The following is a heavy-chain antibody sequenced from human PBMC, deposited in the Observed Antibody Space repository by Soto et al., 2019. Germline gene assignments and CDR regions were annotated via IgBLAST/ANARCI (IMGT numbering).Heavy chain of an antibody. CDR2: ITSGSDYI. Sequence: GGSLRLSCEAFGFTFSTYTMNWVRQAPGEGLEWVAFITSGSDYIYYADSVKGRFTISRDDANNSLFLQMSSLRAEDTAVYYCTREHVVTIFRRGQRGSFDNWSQGTLVTVSS. CDR1: GFTFSTYT. J-gene: IGHJ4*02. V-gene: IGHV3-21*01. CDR3: TREHVVTIFRRGQRGSFDN. D-gene: IGHD3-9*01.